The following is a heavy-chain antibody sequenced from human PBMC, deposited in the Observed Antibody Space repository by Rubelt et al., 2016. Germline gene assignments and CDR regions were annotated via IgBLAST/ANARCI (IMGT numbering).Heavy chain of an antibody. CDR3: ARDTRYSSSSNFDY. Sequence: QVQLVQSGAEVKKPGASVKVSCKASGYTFTSYGISWVRQAPGQGLEWMGWISAYNGNTNYAQKLHDRVTMTTATSRSTAYMELRSLSSDDTAVCYCARDTRYSSSSNFDYWGQGTLVTVSS. J-gene: IGHJ4*02. V-gene: IGHV1-18*01. CDR2: ISAYNGNT. CDR1: GYTFTSYG. D-gene: IGHD6-13*01.